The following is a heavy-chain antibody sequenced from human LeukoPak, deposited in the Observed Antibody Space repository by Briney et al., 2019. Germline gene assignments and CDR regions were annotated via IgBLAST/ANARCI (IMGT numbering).Heavy chain of an antibody. CDR3: ARDHDYGPDY. V-gene: IGHV1-2*02. Sequence: ASVKLSCKTSGYSFTVHYLHWLRQAPGQGLEWMGWIEPDSGATTFAQNFQGRVTMTSDTSINTAYMELSSLTSDDTAMYYCARDHDYGPDYWGQGTLVTVSA. J-gene: IGHJ4*02. CDR2: IEPDSGAT. D-gene: IGHD3-16*01. CDR1: GYSFTVHY.